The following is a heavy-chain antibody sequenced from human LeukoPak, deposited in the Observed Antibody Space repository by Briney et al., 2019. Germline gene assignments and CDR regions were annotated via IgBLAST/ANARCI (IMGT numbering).Heavy chain of an antibody. J-gene: IGHJ5*02. V-gene: IGHV1-69*13. CDR3: AESITIFGVVLDSWFDP. D-gene: IGHD3-3*01. Sequence: ASVKVSCKASGGTFSSYAISWVRQAPGQGLEWMGGIIPIFGTANYAQKCQGRVTITADESTSTAYMELSSLRSEDTAVYYCAESITIFGVVLDSWFDPWGQGTLVTVSS. CDR2: IIPIFGTA. CDR1: GGTFSSYA.